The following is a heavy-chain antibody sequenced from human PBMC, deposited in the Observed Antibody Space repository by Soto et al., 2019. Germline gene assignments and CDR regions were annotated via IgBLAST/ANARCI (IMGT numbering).Heavy chain of an antibody. J-gene: IGHJ6*02. D-gene: IGHD1-26*01. Sequence: PGGSLRLSCAASGFTFSSYWMSWVRQAPGKGLEWVANIKQDGSEKYYVDSVKGRFTISRDNAKNSLYLQMNSLRAEDTAVYYCARDSGSYTRGFYYYGMDVWGQGTTVTSP. CDR1: GFTFSSYW. V-gene: IGHV3-7*01. CDR2: IKQDGSEK. CDR3: ARDSGSYTRGFYYYGMDV.